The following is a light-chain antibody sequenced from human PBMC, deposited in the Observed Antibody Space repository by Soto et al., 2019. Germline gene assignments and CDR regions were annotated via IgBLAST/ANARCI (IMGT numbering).Light chain of an antibody. CDR1: QSVSSNF. J-gene: IGKJ2*01. V-gene: IGKV3-20*01. CDR2: GAS. Sequence: EIVLTQSPGTLSLSPGERATLSCRASQSVSSNFLAWYQEKPGQAPRLLIYGASKRATGIPDRFSGSGSGTDFTLTISRLEPEDFAVYYCQQYNNWYTFGQGTKLEIK. CDR3: QQYNNWYT.